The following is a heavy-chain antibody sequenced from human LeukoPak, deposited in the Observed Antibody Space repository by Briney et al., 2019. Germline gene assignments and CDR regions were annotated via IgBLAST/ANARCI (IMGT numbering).Heavy chain of an antibody. V-gene: IGHV3-30*01. CDR1: GFTFSSYA. CDR3: TRDPYCSSTSCYVFDY. Sequence: PRRSLRLSCAASGFTFSSYAMHWVRQAAGKWLEWVAVISYDGSNKYYADSVKGRFTISRDNSKNTLYLQMNNLRAEDTAVYYCTRDPYCSSTSCYVFDYWGQETLVIVSS. J-gene: IGHJ4*02. D-gene: IGHD2-2*01. CDR2: ISYDGSNK.